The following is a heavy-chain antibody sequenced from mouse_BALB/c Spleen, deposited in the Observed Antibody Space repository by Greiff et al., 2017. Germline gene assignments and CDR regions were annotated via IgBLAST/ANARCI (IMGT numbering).Heavy chain of an antibody. D-gene: IGHD2-10*02. CDR3: ARQKYGPAWFAY. Sequence: DVKLVESGGGLVQPGGSLKLSCAASGFTFSSYTMSWVRQTPEKRLEWVAYISNGGGSTYYPDTVKGRFTISRDNAKNTLYLQMSSLKSEDTAMYYCARQKYGPAWFAYWGQGTLVTVSA. J-gene: IGHJ3*01. CDR2: ISNGGGST. CDR1: GFTFSSYT. V-gene: IGHV5-12-2*01.